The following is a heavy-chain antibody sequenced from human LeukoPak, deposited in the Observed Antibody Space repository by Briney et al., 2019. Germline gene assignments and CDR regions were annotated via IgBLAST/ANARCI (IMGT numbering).Heavy chain of an antibody. J-gene: IGHJ5*02. V-gene: IGHV4-39*07. Sequence: KTSETLSLTCAVSGGSISSNSYYWGWIRQPPGKGLEWIGRIHTTGSTNYNPSLKSRVTISIDTSKNQFSLKLNTVTGADTAVYYCARMEGSGSYRGPQFIWFAPWGQGTLVTVSS. CDR1: GGSISSNSYY. CDR3: ARMEGSGSYRGPQFIWFAP. D-gene: IGHD3-10*01. CDR2: IHTTGST.